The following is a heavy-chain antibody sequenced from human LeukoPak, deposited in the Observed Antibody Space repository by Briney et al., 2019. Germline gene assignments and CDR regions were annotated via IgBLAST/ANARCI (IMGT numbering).Heavy chain of an antibody. D-gene: IGHD1-14*01. J-gene: IGHJ3*01. V-gene: IGHV1-2*02. CDR2: INPNTGGT. Sequence: GASVKVSCKASGYTFTDYYMHWVRQAPGQGLEWMGWINPNTGGTNNAQMFQGRVTMTRDTSISTAYMELTGLRSDDTAMYFCARKGGPRVNAFDFWGQGTMVTVSS. CDR3: ARKGGPRVNAFDF. CDR1: GYTFTDYY.